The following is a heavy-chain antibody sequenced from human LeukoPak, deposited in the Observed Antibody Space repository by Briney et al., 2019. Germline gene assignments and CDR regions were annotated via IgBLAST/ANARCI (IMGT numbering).Heavy chain of an antibody. CDR3: ARDGIVGATQARLDGMDV. J-gene: IGHJ6*02. Sequence: SVKVSCKASGGTFSSYAISWVRQAPGQGLEWMGRIIPILGIANYAQKFQGRVTITADKSTSTAYMELSSLRSEDTAVYYCARDGIVGATQARLDGMDVWGQGTTVTVSS. D-gene: IGHD1-26*01. CDR1: GGTFSSYA. CDR2: IIPILGIA. V-gene: IGHV1-69*04.